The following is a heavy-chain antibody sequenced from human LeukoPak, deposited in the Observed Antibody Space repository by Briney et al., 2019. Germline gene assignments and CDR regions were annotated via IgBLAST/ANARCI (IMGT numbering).Heavy chain of an antibody. V-gene: IGHV3-74*01. Sequence: GGSLRLSCAASGFTFSSNWMHWVRQAPGKGLVWVSRINEDGSTTNYADSVKGRSTIFRDNAKNTLYLQMNSLRAEDTAVYYCARTGYSSSSNYYYYGMDVWGQGTTVTVSS. CDR2: INEDGSTT. D-gene: IGHD6-6*01. CDR3: ARTGYSSSSNYYYYGMDV. CDR1: GFTFSSNW. J-gene: IGHJ6*02.